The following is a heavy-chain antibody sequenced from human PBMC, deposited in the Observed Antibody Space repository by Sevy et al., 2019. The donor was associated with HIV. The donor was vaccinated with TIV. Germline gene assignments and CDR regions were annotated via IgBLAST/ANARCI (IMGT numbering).Heavy chain of an antibody. Sequence: SETLSLTCTVSGGSISSGGYYWNWVRQHPETGLEWIGYIYYSGNTYYNPSLKSRVSITIDTSKNQFSLRLSSLTAADTAVYYCARGGYYGMDVWGQGTTVTVSS. D-gene: IGHD1-26*01. CDR1: GGSISSGGYY. J-gene: IGHJ6*02. CDR3: ARGGYYGMDV. CDR2: IYYSGNT. V-gene: IGHV4-31*03.